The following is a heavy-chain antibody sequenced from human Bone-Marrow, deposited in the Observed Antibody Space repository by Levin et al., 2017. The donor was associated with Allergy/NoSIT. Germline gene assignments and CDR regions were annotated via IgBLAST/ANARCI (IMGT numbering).Heavy chain of an antibody. CDR1: GYTFTNFW. CDR2: IYPGDSDS. Sequence: GESLKISCKSSGYTFTNFWIGWVRQMPGSGLEWMGIIYPGDSDSRYSPSFQGQVTISVDKSTSTAFLQWSSLKASDTAMYYCARSDTGSSFSMDVWCQGTTVTVSS. CDR3: ARSDTGSSFSMDV. V-gene: IGHV5-51*01. J-gene: IGHJ6*02. D-gene: IGHD2-15*01.